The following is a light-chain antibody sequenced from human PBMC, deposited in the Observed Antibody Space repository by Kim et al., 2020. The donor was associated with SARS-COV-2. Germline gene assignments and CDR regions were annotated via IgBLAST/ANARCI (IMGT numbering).Light chain of an antibody. J-gene: IGKJ4*01. Sequence: DVIMTQSPLSLPVTLGQPASISCRSSQSLVFSDGKTYLNWFHQRPGQSPRRLIYKVSNRDSGVPDRFSGSGSGTDFTLKISRVEAEDVGVYYCMYGTHWPPSFTLGGGTKLEI. CDR3: MYGTHWPPSFT. V-gene: IGKV2-30*01. CDR2: KVS. CDR1: QSLVFSDGKTY.